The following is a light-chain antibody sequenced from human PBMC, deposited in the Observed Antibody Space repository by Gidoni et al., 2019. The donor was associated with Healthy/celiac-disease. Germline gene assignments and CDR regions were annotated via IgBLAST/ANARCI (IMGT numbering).Light chain of an antibody. CDR3: QQSYSTPGA. J-gene: IGKJ3*01. CDR2: AAS. V-gene: IGKV1-39*01. Sequence: DIQMTQSPSSLSASVGDRVTITCRASQSISSYLNWYQQKPGKAPKLLIYAASSLQSGVPSRFSDSGSGTDFTLTISSLQPEDFATYYCQQSYSTPGAFGPGTKVDIK. CDR1: QSISSY.